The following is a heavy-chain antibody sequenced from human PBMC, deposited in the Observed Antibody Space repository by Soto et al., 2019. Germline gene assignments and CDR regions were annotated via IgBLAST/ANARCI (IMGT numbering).Heavy chain of an antibody. CDR2: VNAGNGDT. Sequence: ASVKVSCKTSGYTFSRYTVHWVRQAPGQRLEWMGWVNAGNGDTYYSQKFQGRVTITRDTSASTAYMELNSLSSEDTAVYYCARGITLPTPLDYWGQGTLVTVSS. CDR1: GYTFSRYT. CDR3: ARGITLPTPLDY. J-gene: IGHJ4*02. D-gene: IGHD1-20*01. V-gene: IGHV1-3*01.